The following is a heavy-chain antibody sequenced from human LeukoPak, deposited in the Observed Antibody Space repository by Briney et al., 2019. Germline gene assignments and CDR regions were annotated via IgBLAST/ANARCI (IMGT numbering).Heavy chain of an antibody. CDR3: AKDPYSYGYGRVY. V-gene: IGHV3-33*06. J-gene: IGHJ4*02. Sequence: GRSLRLSCAASGFTLSTYGMYWVRQAPGKGLEWVAVIWNDGSNKHYADSVKGRFTISRDNSKNTLDLQMNSLRAEDTAVYYCAKDPYSYGYGRVYWGQGTLVTVSS. CDR1: GFTLSTYG. CDR2: IWNDGSNK. D-gene: IGHD5-18*01.